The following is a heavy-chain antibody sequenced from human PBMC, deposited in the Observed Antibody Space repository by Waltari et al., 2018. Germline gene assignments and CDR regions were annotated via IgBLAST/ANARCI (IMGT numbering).Heavy chain of an antibody. J-gene: IGHJ6*02. CDR2: IYHSGST. CDR1: GGSISSSNW. Sequence: QVQLQESGPGLVKPSGTLSLTCAVSGGSISSSNWWSWVRQPPGKGLEWIGEIYHSGSTNYNPSLKRRVTTSVDKSKNQFSLKLSSVTAADTAVYYCARVGGYCSGGSCRRDYYYYYGMDVWGQGTTVTVSS. D-gene: IGHD2-15*01. V-gene: IGHV4-4*02. CDR3: ARVGGYCSGGSCRRDYYYYYGMDV.